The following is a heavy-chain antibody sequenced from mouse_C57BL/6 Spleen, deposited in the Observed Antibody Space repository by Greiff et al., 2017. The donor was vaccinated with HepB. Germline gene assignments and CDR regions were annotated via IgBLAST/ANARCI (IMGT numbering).Heavy chain of an antibody. J-gene: IGHJ3*01. Sequence: QVQLQQPGAELVKPGASVKLSCKASGYTFTSYWMQWVKQRPGQGLEWIGEIDPSDSYTNYNQKFKGKATLTVDTSSSTAYMQLSSLTSEDSAVYYCARFKGDYGNVAWFAYWGQGTLVTVSA. D-gene: IGHD2-1*01. V-gene: IGHV1-50*01. CDR3: ARFKGDYGNVAWFAY. CDR2: IDPSDSYT. CDR1: GYTFTSYW.